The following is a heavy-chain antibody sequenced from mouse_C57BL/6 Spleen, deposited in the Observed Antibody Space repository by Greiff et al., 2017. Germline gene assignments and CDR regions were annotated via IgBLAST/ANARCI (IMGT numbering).Heavy chain of an antibody. D-gene: IGHD2-3*01. CDR1: GYAFTNYL. J-gene: IGHJ4*01. V-gene: IGHV1-54*01. Sequence: VQLQQSGAELVRPGTSVKVSCKASGYAFTNYLIEWVKQRPGQGLEWIGVINPGSGGTNYNEKFKGKATLTADKSSSTAYMQLSSLTSEDSAVYFCARDTYDGYYVDAMDYWGQGTSVTVSS. CDR3: ARDTYDGYYVDAMDY. CDR2: INPGSGGT.